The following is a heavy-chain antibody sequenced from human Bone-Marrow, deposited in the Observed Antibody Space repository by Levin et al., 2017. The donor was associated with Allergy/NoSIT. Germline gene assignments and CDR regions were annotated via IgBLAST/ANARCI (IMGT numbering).Heavy chain of an antibody. Sequence: GGSLRLSCAASGFTFSDFAMAWVRQAPGKGLEWVSNIGSGVSRYYADSVKGRFTISRDNSKNTLHLQMNSLRVEDTAVYYCAKRRRALTGDYYFDYWGQGTLVTVSS. J-gene: IGHJ4*02. CDR2: IGSGVSR. D-gene: IGHD7-27*01. CDR3: AKRRRALTGDYYFDY. V-gene: IGHV3-23*01. CDR1: GFTFSDFA.